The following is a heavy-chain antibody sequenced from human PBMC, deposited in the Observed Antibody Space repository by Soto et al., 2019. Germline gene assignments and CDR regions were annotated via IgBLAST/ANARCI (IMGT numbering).Heavy chain of an antibody. CDR3: ATRYSYVHF. J-gene: IGHJ4*02. D-gene: IGHD5-18*01. Sequence: ASVKVSCKSSGYAFTGYYIHWVRQAPGQGLEWMGWINPNSGDTNYAQKFQGRVTMTRDTSFSTAYMELSSLRSDDTAVYYCATRYSYVHFWGQGTLVTVSS. CDR1: GYAFTGYY. V-gene: IGHV1-2*02. CDR2: INPNSGDT.